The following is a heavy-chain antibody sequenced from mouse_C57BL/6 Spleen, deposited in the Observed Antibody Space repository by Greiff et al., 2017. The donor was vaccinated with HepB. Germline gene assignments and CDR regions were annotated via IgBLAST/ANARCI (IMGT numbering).Heavy chain of an antibody. V-gene: IGHV1-54*01. CDR3: ARSSYGFLWYYDV. CDR2: INPGSGGT. D-gene: IGHD2-10*02. CDR1: GYAFTNYL. Sequence: QVQLQQSGAELVRPGTSVKVSCKASGYAFTNYLIEWVKQRPGQGLEWIGVINPGSGGTNYNEKFKGKATMTADKSSSTAYMQLSSLTSEDSAVYFCARSSYGFLWYYDVWGTATTVTVSS. J-gene: IGHJ1*03.